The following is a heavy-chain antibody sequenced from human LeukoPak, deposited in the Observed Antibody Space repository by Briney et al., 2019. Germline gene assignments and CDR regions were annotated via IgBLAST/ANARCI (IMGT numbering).Heavy chain of an antibody. D-gene: IGHD2-15*01. J-gene: IGHJ4*02. Sequence: PGGSLRLSCAASGFTFSRSSMNWVRQAPGKGLEWVSSISSGSSYIYYADSVKGRFTISRDNAKNSLYLQMNSLRAEDTAVYYCARGAPYCSGGSCMYYFDYWGQGTLVTVSS. V-gene: IGHV3-21*01. CDR2: ISSGSSYI. CDR1: GFTFSRSS. CDR3: ARGAPYCSGGSCMYYFDY.